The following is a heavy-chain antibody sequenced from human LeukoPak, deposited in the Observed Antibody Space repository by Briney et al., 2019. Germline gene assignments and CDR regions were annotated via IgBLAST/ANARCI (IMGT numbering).Heavy chain of an antibody. D-gene: IGHD6-6*01. CDR3: ARDVRDLYYYMDV. CDR2: IYYSGRT. V-gene: IGHV4-59*01. Sequence: SETPSLTCTVSAGSISTYYWNWIRRPPGKGLEWIGYIYYSGRTNYNPSLMSRVTISLDTSKKQVSLKLRSVTAADTAVYYCARDVRDLYYYMDVWGKGTTVTVSS. J-gene: IGHJ6*03. CDR1: AGSISTYY.